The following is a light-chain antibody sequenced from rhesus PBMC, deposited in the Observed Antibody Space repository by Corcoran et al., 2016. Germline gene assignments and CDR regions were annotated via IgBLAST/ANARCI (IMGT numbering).Light chain of an antibody. CDR3: SSLEASDTYV. J-gene: IGLJ1*01. Sequence: QSAPIQSPSVSGSLGQSVNISCTGTSSDIGRYNYGSWYRQQPGTTTKLLIYKVYMRGSGVSDRFSGSKSGNTASLTISGLQPEDEADYYCSSLEASDTYVFGTGTRLTVL. CDR1: SSDIGRYNY. CDR2: KVY. V-gene: IGLV2-11*01.